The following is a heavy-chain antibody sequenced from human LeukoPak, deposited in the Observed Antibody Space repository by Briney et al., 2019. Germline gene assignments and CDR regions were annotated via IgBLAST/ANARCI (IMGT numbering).Heavy chain of an antibody. CDR1: AGSISSSSHH. Sequence: SETLSLTCTVSAGSISSSSHHWGWIRQSPGKGLEWIGSIYYGRTTYYNPSLNSRVTISVVMSKNQFSLQLNSVTAVDTAVYYCVRHDGRGGATMGALDSWGQGSLVTVSS. V-gene: IGHV4-39*01. J-gene: IGHJ4*02. D-gene: IGHD5-12*01. CDR3: VRHDGRGGATMGALDS. CDR2: IYYGRTT.